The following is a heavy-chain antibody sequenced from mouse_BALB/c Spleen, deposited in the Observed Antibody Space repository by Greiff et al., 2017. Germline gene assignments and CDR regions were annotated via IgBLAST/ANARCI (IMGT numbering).Heavy chain of an antibody. CDR2: ISYSGST. J-gene: IGHJ3*01. D-gene: IGHD1-1*01. CDR1: GDSITSGY. CDR3: AKEEMYYYGSRDFWFAY. V-gene: IGHV3-8*02. Sequence: EVQLQQSGPSLVKPSQTLSLTCSVTGDSITSGYWNWIRKFPGNKLEYMGYISYSGSTYYNPSLKSRISITRDTSKNQYYLQLNSVTTEDTATYYCAKEEMYYYGSRDFWFAYWGQGTLVTVSA.